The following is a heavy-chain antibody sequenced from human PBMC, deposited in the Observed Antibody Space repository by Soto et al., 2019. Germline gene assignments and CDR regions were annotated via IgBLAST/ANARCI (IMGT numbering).Heavy chain of an antibody. D-gene: IGHD6-13*01. Sequence: ASVNVSCKASGYTLPSYCIHWGRGGPGQRLECMGWINAANGDTKYSPKFQGRVTITRDTSASTAYMELSSLRSEDTAVYYCVRRHVSATGIDWFDPWGQGTLVTFSS. J-gene: IGHJ5*02. CDR1: GYTLPSYC. CDR3: VRRHVSATGIDWFDP. CDR2: INAANGDT. V-gene: IGHV1-3*01.